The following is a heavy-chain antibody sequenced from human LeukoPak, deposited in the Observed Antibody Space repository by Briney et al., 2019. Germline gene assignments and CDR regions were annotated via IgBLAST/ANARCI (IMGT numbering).Heavy chain of an antibody. J-gene: IGHJ4*02. D-gene: IGHD3-10*01. CDR2: ISGGRGST. CDR1: GFTFSTNA. Sequence: GGSLRLSCAASGFTFSTNAMGWVRPAPGKGLEWGSAISGGRGSTYYADSVKGRFTISRDNSKNTLYLQMNRLRAEDTAVYYCAKSMVRGVFDYWGQGTLVTVSS. V-gene: IGHV3-23*01. CDR3: AKSMVRGVFDY.